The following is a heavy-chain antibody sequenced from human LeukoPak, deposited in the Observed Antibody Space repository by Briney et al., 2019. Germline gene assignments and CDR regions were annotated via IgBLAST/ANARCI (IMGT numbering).Heavy chain of an antibody. D-gene: IGHD2-2*01. V-gene: IGHV4-59*05. CDR3: ATEDVVVPTAAQRPLDY. Sequence: PSETLSLTCTVSNGFSSNYYWSWIRQPAGKGLEWIGSIYYSGSTYYNASLKSRLSISVDTSKNQFSLKVTSVTAADTTVYYCATEDVVVPTAAQRPLDYWGQGTLVTVSS. CDR2: IYYSGST. CDR1: NGFSSNYY. J-gene: IGHJ4*02.